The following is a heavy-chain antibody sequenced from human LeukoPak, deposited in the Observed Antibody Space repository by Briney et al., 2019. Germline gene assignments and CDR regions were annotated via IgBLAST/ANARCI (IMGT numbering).Heavy chain of an antibody. CDR1: GGSMSSYY. J-gene: IGHJ4*02. V-gene: IGHV4-59*01. CDR3: ARYRWRLPPDY. D-gene: IGHD6-25*01. Sequence: PSETLSLTCTVSGGSMSSYYWSWIRQPPGKGVEWIGYIYYSGSTNYNPSLKSRVTISVDTSKNQFSLKLTSVTAADTAVYYCARYRWRLPPDYWGQGILVTVSS. CDR2: IYYSGST.